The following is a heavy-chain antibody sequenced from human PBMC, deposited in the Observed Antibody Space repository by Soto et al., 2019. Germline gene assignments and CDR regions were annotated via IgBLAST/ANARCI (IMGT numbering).Heavy chain of an antibody. V-gene: IGHV4-38-2*02. Sequence: SETLSLTCTVSGYSVSSGYYWVWIRQPPGKGLEWIGNIYHAGSTYYNPSLKSRVSISIDASKNQFSLSLTSVTAADTAVYYCARYAYDYYSGLDVWGQGTTVTVSS. J-gene: IGHJ6*02. CDR3: ARYAYDYYSGLDV. D-gene: IGHD2-2*01. CDR1: GYSVSSGYY. CDR2: IYHAGST.